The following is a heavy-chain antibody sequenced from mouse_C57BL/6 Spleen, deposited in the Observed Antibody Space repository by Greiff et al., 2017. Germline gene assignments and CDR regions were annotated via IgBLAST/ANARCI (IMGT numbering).Heavy chain of an antibody. CDR3: ARHAGTDFDY. D-gene: IGHD3-3*01. J-gene: IGHJ2*01. CDR2: ISSGSSYT. V-gene: IGHV5-6*01. CDR1: GFTFSSYG. Sequence: EVKLVESGGDLVKPGGSLKLSCAASGFTFSSYGMSWVRQTPDKRLEWVATISSGSSYTYYPDSVKGRFTIARDNAKNTLYLQMSSLKSEDTAMYYCARHAGTDFDYWGQGTTLTVSS.